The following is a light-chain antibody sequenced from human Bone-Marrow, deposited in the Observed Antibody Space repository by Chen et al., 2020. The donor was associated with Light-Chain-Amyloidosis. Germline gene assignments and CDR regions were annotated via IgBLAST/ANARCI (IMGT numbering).Light chain of an antibody. CDR1: SSDVGGYNY. J-gene: IGLJ1*01. V-gene: IGLV2-11*01. CDR3: CSYAGSNSFV. Sequence: QSALTQPRSVSGSPGPSVTISCTGTSSDVGGYNYVSWYQQHPGKAPKLMIYGVTKRPSGVPDRFSGSKSGNTASLTISGLQAEDEADYYCCSYAGSNSFVFGTGTKVTVL. CDR2: GVT.